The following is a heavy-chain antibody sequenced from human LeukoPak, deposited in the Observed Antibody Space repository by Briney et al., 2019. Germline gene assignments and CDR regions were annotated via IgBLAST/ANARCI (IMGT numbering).Heavy chain of an antibody. CDR1: GLPFSTYT. Sequence: GGSLRLSRAASGLPFSTYTMNWVRQAPGKGLEWVSSISSTSSTIYYADSVKGRFTISRDNAKNSVFLQMNSLRDEDTAVYYCTRDYYDNSAYYPLAYWGQGTLVTISS. D-gene: IGHD3-22*01. CDR3: TRDYYDNSAYYPLAY. V-gene: IGHV3-48*02. J-gene: IGHJ4*02. CDR2: ISSTSSTI.